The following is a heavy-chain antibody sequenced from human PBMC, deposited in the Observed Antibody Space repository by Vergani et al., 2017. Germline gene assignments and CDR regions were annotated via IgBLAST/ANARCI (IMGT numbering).Heavy chain of an antibody. CDR3: GGLGYGSSWYNWFDH. CDR2: IKQVGSGK. CDR1: GFTFSSYW. V-gene: IGHV3-7*01. J-gene: IGHJ5*02. Sequence: EVQLVESGGGLVQLGGSLRLSCAASGFTFSSYWMSWVRQAPGKGLEWVANIKQVGSGKYYVDSVKGRLTITGDNAKNSLYLQMNSLRAEDTAVYYCGGLGYGSSWYNWFDHWGQVTLVTVSS. D-gene: IGHD6-13*01.